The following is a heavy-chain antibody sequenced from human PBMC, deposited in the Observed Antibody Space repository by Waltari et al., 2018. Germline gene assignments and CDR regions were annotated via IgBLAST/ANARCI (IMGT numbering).Heavy chain of an antibody. Sequence: QVQLVQSGAEVKKPGSSVKVSCKASGGTFSSYAISWVRQAPGQGLEWRGRIIPILGIANDAQKFQGRVTITADKSTSTAYMELSSLRSEDTAVYYCARAVAAAGTYYYYGMDVWGQGTTVTVSS. CDR3: ARAVAAAGTYYYYGMDV. V-gene: IGHV1-69*04. D-gene: IGHD6-13*01. CDR1: GGTFSSYA. J-gene: IGHJ6*02. CDR2: IIPILGIA.